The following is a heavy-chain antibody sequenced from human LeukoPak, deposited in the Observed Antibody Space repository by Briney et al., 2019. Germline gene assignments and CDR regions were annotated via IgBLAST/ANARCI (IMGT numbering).Heavy chain of an antibody. J-gene: IGHJ4*02. V-gene: IGHV3-23*01. D-gene: IGHD3-3*01. CDR2: ISGSGGST. CDR1: GFTFSSYA. Sequence: GGSLRLSCAASGFTFSSYAMSWVRQAPGKGLEWVSAISGSGGSTYYADSVKGRFTISRDNSKNTLYLQMNSLRAEDTAVYYCAEDRVRTYYDFWSGRYYFDYWGQGTLVTVSS. CDR3: AEDRVRTYYDFWSGRYYFDY.